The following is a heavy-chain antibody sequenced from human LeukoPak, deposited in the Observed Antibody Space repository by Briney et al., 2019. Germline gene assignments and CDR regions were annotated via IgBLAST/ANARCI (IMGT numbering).Heavy chain of an antibody. J-gene: IGHJ4*02. CDR3: AKEKGPVLFGWEVCFDY. Sequence: GGSLRLSCAASGFTFSSYGMHWVRQAPGKGLEWVAFIRYDGSNKYYADSVKGRFTISRDDSKNTLYLQMNSLRAEDTAVYYCAKEKGPVLFGWEVCFDYWGQGTLVTVSS. D-gene: IGHD3-3*01. CDR1: GFTFSSYG. V-gene: IGHV3-30*02. CDR2: IRYDGSNK.